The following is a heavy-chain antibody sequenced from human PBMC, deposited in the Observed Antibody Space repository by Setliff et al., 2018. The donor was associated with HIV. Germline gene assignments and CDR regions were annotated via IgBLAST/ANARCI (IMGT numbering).Heavy chain of an antibody. D-gene: IGHD3-22*01. V-gene: IGHV4-34*01. CDR3: ARERDFYYDNSGYSFDY. Sequence: PSETLSLTCAVYGGSFSGYYWSWIRQPPGKGLEWIGEINHSGSTNYNPSLKSRVTISVDTSKNQFSLNLRSVTAADTAVYYCARERDFYYDNSGYSFDYWGQGTLVTSPQ. CDR1: GGSFSGYY. J-gene: IGHJ4*02. CDR2: INHSGST.